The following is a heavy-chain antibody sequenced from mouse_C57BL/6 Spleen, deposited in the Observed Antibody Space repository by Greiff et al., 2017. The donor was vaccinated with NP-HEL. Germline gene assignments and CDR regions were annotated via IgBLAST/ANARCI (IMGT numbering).Heavy chain of an antibody. D-gene: IGHD2-2*01. Sequence: VQLQQSGAELVRPGASVTLSCKASGYTFTDYEMHWVKQTPVHGLEWIGAIDPETGGTAYNQKFKGKAILTADKSSSTAYMELRSLTSEDSAVYYCTRARLSMVTTDYYAMDYWGQGTSVTVSS. CDR3: TRARLSMVTTDYYAMDY. J-gene: IGHJ4*01. V-gene: IGHV1-15*01. CDR2: IDPETGGT. CDR1: GYTFTDYE.